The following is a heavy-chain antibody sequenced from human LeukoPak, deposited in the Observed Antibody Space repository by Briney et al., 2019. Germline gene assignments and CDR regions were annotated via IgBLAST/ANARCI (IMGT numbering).Heavy chain of an antibody. J-gene: IGHJ4*02. Sequence: GGSLRVSCVASGFILSTSEMNWVRQAPGKGLEWVSFIASDGTIFYADSVKGRFTLSRDDAKNSLYLQMDSLRAEDTAVYYCVRDKVVGPTLFDYWGQGTLVTVSS. CDR2: IASDGTI. D-gene: IGHD1-26*01. V-gene: IGHV3-48*03. CDR3: VRDKVVGPTLFDY. CDR1: GFILSTSE.